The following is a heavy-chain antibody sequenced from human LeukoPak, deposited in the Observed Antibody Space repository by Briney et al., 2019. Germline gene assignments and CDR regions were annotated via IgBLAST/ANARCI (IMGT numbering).Heavy chain of an antibody. CDR1: GYSFTSYW. D-gene: IGHD4-23*01. CDR3: ARLTRGTVVKREYYFDY. Sequence: GESLKISCKGSGYSFTSYWIGWVRQMPGKGLEWMGIFYPGDSDTRYSPSFQGQVTISADKSISTAYLQWSSLKASDTAMYYCARLTRGTVVKREYYFDYWGQGTLVTVSS. V-gene: IGHV5-51*01. J-gene: IGHJ4*02. CDR2: FYPGDSDT.